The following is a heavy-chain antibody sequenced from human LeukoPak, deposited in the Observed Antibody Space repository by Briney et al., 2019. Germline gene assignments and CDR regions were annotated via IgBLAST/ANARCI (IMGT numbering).Heavy chain of an antibody. Sequence: GGSLRLSCAASGFTFSSYSMNWVRQAPGKGLEWVSSISSSSYIYYADSVKGRFTISRDNDKNSLYLQMNSLRAEDTAVYYCARAEEYYYDSSGLRTFDYWGQGTLVTVSS. CDR3: ARAEEYYYDSSGLRTFDY. V-gene: IGHV3-21*01. CDR1: GFTFSSYS. D-gene: IGHD3-22*01. CDR2: ISSSSYI. J-gene: IGHJ4*02.